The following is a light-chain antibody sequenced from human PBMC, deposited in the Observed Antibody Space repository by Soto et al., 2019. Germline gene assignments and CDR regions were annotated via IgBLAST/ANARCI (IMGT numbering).Light chain of an antibody. V-gene: IGLV1-40*01. CDR1: RSNIGAGYG. J-gene: IGLJ2*01. CDR3: QSYDSSLSGSVV. CDR2: DNS. Sequence: QAVVTQPPSVSGAPGLRVTISCTGSRSNIGAGYGVHWYQQLPGTAPKLLIYDNSNRPSGVPDRFSGSKSGTSASLAITGLQAEDEADYYCQSYDSSLSGSVVFGGGTKLTVL.